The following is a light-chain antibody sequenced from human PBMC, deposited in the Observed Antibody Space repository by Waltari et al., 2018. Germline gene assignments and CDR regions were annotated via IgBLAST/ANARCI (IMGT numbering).Light chain of an antibody. Sequence: QSALTQPASVSGSPGQSITISCTGTSSDVGGYHYVSWYQHHPGKAPKLMIYDVSQRPSGVSNRFSGSKSGNTASLTISGLQAEDEADYYCCSYAGSSTVVFGGGTKLTVL. CDR1: SSDVGGYHY. CDR2: DVS. CDR3: CSYAGSSTVV. V-gene: IGLV2-23*02. J-gene: IGLJ2*01.